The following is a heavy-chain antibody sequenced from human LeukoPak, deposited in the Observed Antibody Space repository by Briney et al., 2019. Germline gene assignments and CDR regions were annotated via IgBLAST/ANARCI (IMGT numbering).Heavy chain of an antibody. CDR2: ISWNSGSI. D-gene: IGHD6-13*01. V-gene: IGHV3-9*01. CDR3: ARRVAAVGFDY. J-gene: IGHJ4*02. CDR1: GFTFDDYA. Sequence: GRSLRLSCAASGFTFDDYAMHWARQAPGKGLEWVSGISWNSGSIGYADSVKGRFTIYRDNAKNSLYLQMNSLRAEDTALYYCARRVAAVGFDYWGQGTLVTVSS.